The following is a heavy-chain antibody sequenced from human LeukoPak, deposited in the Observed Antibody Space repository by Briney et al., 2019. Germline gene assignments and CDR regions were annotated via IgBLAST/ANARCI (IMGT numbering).Heavy chain of an antibody. J-gene: IGHJ4*02. D-gene: IGHD3-22*01. Sequence: ASVKVSFKASGYTFINYYVHWVRQAPGQGLQWLGMINPSGGSTVYAQMLQGRLTMTTDMSTRTVYMELNSLTSEDTAVYYCARGRTTQSYASSGFYPRDYWGQGTLVTVSS. CDR2: INPSGGST. CDR1: GYTFINYY. CDR3: ARGRTTQSYASSGFYPRDY. V-gene: IGHV1-46*01.